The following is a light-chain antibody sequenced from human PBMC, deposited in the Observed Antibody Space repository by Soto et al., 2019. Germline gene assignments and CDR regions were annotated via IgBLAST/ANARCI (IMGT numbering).Light chain of an antibody. V-gene: IGKV1-5*01. CDR2: DAS. J-gene: IGKJ5*01. Sequence: IPVAQSPFTLSATAADRVTTTFRASQSISSSLAWYQQKPGKAPKLLIYDASSLESGVPSRFSGSGSGTEFTLTISSLQPDDFATYYCQHYNSYSMTFGQGTRLEIK. CDR1: QSISSS. CDR3: QHYNSYSMT.